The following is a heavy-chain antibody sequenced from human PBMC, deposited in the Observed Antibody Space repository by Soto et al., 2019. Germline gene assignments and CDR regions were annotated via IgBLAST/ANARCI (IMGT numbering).Heavy chain of an antibody. Sequence: QVQLVQSAAEVKKPGSSVRVSCKASGGTLSSYAISWVRQAPGQGLDWVGGTAPITLSTHYAQKFQGRVIITADEATNTVYMDLSSLRSEATAVYYCARDRSGITGKTRNIYAMDVWGQGTKVTVYS. CDR1: GGTLSSYA. CDR3: ARDRSGITGKTRNIYAMDV. D-gene: IGHD1-20*01. CDR2: TAPITLST. J-gene: IGHJ6*02. V-gene: IGHV1-69*01.